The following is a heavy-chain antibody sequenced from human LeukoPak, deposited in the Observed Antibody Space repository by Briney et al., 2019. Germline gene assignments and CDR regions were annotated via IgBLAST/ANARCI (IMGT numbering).Heavy chain of an antibody. Sequence: GGSLRLSCAASGFTFSSYWMHWVRQAPGKELVWVSRINSDGSSTSYADSVKGRFTISRDNAKNTLYLQMNSLRAEDTAVYYCVTDILTPGLFDYWGQGTLVTVSS. CDR1: GFTFSSYW. D-gene: IGHD3-9*01. J-gene: IGHJ4*02. CDR2: INSDGSST. V-gene: IGHV3-74*01. CDR3: VTDILTPGLFDY.